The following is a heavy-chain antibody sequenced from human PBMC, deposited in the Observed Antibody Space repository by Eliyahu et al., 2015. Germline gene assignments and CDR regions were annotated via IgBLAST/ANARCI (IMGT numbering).Heavy chain of an antibody. Sequence: QVQLQQWGAGLLKPSETLSLTCAVYGGSFSGYYWSWIRHPPGKGLEWIGEINHSGSTNYNPSLKSRVTISVDTSKNQFSLKLSSVTAADTAVYYCARGKKLRPRNLYWYFDLWGRGTLVTVSS. CDR3: ARGKKLRPRNLYWYFDL. CDR1: GGSFSGYY. D-gene: IGHD2-15*01. V-gene: IGHV4-34*01. CDR2: INHSGST. J-gene: IGHJ2*01.